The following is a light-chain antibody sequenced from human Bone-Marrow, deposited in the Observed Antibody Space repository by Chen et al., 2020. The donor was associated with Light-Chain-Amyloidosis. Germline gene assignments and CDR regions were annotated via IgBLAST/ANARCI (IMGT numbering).Light chain of an antibody. J-gene: IGLJ2*01. CDR2: RDT. CDR1: DLPTKY. CDR3: QSADSSGTYEVI. Sequence: SYELTQPPSVSVSPAQTARITCSGDDLPTKYAYWYQQKPGQAPGLVIHRDTERPSGISERFSGSSSGTTATLTISGVQAEDEADYHCQSADSSGTYEVIFGGGTKLTVL. V-gene: IGLV3-25*03.